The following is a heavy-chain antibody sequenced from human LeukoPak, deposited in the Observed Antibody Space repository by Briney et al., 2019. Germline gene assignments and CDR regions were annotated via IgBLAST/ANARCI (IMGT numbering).Heavy chain of an antibody. V-gene: IGHV4-59*08. D-gene: IGHD3-22*01. CDR2: IYYIGHT. CDR3: ARRSYVDTYYYDSSGFDYFDY. CDR1: GGSISGHY. J-gene: IGHJ4*02. Sequence: SETLSLTCTVSGGSISGHYWSWIRQPPGKGLEWIGYIYYIGHTNYNPSLKSRLTISVDRSKNQFSLKLRSVTAADTAVYYCARRSYVDTYYYDSSGFDYFDYWGQGALVTVSS.